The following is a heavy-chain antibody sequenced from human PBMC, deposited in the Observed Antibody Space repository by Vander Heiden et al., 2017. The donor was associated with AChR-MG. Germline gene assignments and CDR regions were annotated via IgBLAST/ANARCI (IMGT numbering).Heavy chain of an antibody. V-gene: IGHV3-9*01. CDR1: GFTFDDYA. CDR2: ISWNSGSI. CDR3: AKGDTPSFDP. J-gene: IGHJ5*02. Sequence: EVQLVESGGGLVQPGRSLRLSCPASGFTFDDYAMHWVRQAPGKGLEWVSGISWNSGSIGYADSVKGRFTISRDNAKNSLYLQMNSLRAEDTALYYCAKGDTPSFDPWGQGTLVTVSS.